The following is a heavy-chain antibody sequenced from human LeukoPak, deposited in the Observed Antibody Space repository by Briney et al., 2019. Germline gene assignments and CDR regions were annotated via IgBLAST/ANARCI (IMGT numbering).Heavy chain of an antibody. Sequence: GGSLRLSCAASGFTFSSYAMHWVRQAPGKGLEWVAVMYSDGSTTFYGDSVKGRFTISRDNTKNTLFLQMNSLRADDTAVYYCARLVVTGIDYWGQGALVTVSS. V-gene: IGHV3-30*04. J-gene: IGHJ4*02. CDR1: GFTFSSYA. CDR2: MYSDGSTT. D-gene: IGHD2-21*02. CDR3: ARLVVTGIDY.